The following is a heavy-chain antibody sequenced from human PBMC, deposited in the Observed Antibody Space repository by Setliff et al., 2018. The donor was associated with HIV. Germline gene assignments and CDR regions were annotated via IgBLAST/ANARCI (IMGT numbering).Heavy chain of an antibody. Sequence: NPSETLSLTCAVYGGSFRGYYWSWIRQPPGKGLEWIGEINHSGSTNSNPSLKSRVTGSVDTSRNQFSLILKSVTAADTAMYYCAREDRGWSNRGSFDIWGQGTMVTVSS. CDR2: INHSGST. D-gene: IGHD6-19*01. CDR3: AREDRGWSNRGSFDI. V-gene: IGHV4-34*01. CDR1: GGSFRGYY. J-gene: IGHJ3*02.